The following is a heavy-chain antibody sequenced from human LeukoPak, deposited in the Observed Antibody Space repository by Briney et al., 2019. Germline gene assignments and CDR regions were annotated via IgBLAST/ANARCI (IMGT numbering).Heavy chain of an antibody. CDR1: GFTFSSYS. CDR3: AKSSVLRLGELSY. J-gene: IGHJ4*02. CDR2: ISGSGGST. D-gene: IGHD3-16*02. Sequence: GGSLRLSCAASGFTFSSYSMNWVRQAPGKGLEWVSAISGSGGSTYYADSVKGRFTISRDNSKNTLYLQMNSLRAEDTAVYYCAKSSVLRLGELSYWGQGTLVTVSS. V-gene: IGHV3-23*01.